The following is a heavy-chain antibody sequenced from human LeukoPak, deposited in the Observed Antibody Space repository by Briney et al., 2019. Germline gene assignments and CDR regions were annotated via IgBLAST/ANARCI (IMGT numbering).Heavy chain of an antibody. Sequence: SQTLSLTCTVAGGSISSYYWSWVRQPPGKGLEWVGYIYYSGSTNYNPSLKSRVTISVDTSKNQFSLKLSSVTAADTAVYYCARHRSGSYYKSFYFDYWGQGTLVTVSS. CDR2: IYYSGST. V-gene: IGHV4-59*01. D-gene: IGHD1-26*01. CDR1: GGSISSYY. J-gene: IGHJ4*02. CDR3: ARHRSGSYYKSFYFDY.